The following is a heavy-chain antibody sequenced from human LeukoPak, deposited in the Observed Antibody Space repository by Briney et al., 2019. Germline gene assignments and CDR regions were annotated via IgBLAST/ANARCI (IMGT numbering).Heavy chain of an antibody. CDR3: ATEGSTISYGMDV. CDR2: IIPIFGIA. CDR1: GGTFTSYA. D-gene: IGHD3-3*01. J-gene: IGHJ6*02. Sequence: SVKVSCKASGGTFTSYAISWVRQAPGQGLEWMGSIIPIFGIANYAQKFQGRVTITADKSTSTAYMELSSLRSEDTAVYYCATEGSTISYGMDVWGQGTTVTVSS. V-gene: IGHV1-69*04.